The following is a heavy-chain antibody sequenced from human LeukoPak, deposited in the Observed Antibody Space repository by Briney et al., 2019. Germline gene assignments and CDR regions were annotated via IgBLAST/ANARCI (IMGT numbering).Heavy chain of an antibody. Sequence: GGSLRLSCAASGFTFSSYAMSWVRQAPGKGLEWVSAISGSGGSTYYADSVKGRFTIPRDNSKNTLYLQMNSLRAEDTAVYYCAKDRLWFGESAPNWFDPWGQGTLVTVSS. CDR1: GFTFSSYA. V-gene: IGHV3-23*01. D-gene: IGHD3-10*01. CDR2: ISGSGGST. J-gene: IGHJ5*02. CDR3: AKDRLWFGESAPNWFDP.